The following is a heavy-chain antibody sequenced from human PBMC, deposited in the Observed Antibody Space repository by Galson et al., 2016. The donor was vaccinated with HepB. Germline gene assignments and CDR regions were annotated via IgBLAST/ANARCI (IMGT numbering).Heavy chain of an antibody. D-gene: IGHD1-20*01. CDR3: TTGVTGGEAS. V-gene: IGHV3-15*01. CDR2: IKSKSSGGTA. Sequence: SLRLSCATSGFNFNDAWLGWVRQGPGKGLEWVGRIKSKSSGGTADYGAPVKGRFTISRDDSKKTLYLQMNSLETEDTGTYYCTTGVTGGEASWGQGTPVTVSS. J-gene: IGHJ4*02. CDR1: GFNFNDAW.